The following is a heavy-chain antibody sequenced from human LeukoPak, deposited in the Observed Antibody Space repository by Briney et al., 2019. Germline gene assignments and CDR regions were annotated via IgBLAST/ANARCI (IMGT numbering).Heavy chain of an antibody. V-gene: IGHV1-8*01. CDR1: GYTFTNYD. D-gene: IGHD2-21*02. Sequence: ASVKVSCKASGYTFTNYDINWVRQATGQGLEWLGWMSASSGNTGYAQKFPGRVSMTRATSISTAYLELSSLTFEDTAVYYCARTPPKGDIDYWGQGTLVTVSS. J-gene: IGHJ4*02. CDR3: ARTPPKGDIDY. CDR2: MSASSGNT.